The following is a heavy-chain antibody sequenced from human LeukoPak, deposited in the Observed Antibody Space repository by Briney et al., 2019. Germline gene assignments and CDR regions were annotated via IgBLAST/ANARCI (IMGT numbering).Heavy chain of an antibody. V-gene: IGHV3-33*06. J-gene: IGHJ5*02. CDR2: IWYDGSNK. Sequence: PGGSLRLSCAASGFTFNKYGMHWVRQAPGKGLEWVAVIWYDGSNKKYVESVKGRFTISRDNSKNTVHLQMSILRGEDTAVYYCAKDAQGIVGAPVNWFDPWGKGTLVTVSS. CDR1: GFTFNKYG. CDR3: AKDAQGIVGAPVNWFDP. D-gene: IGHD1-26*01.